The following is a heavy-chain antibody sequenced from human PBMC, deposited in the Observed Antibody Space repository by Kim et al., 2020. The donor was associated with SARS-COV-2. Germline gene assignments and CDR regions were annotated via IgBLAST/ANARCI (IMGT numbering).Heavy chain of an antibody. J-gene: IGHJ6*02. CDR2: IYSGGST. CDR1: GFTVSSNY. V-gene: IGHV3-53*01. D-gene: IGHD6-19*01. Sequence: GGSLRLSCAASGFTVSSNYMSWVRQAPGKGLEWVSVIYSGGSTYYADSVKGRFTISRDNSKNTLYLQMNSLRAEDTAVYYCARDGGIAVAAPYYYYYGMDVWGQGTTVTVSS. CDR3: ARDGGIAVAAPYYYYYGMDV.